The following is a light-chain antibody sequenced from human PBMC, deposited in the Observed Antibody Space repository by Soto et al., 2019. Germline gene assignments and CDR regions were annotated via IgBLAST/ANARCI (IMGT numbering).Light chain of an antibody. V-gene: IGKV4-1*01. CDR3: QQYFSFPWT. J-gene: IGKJ1*01. CDR1: QSVLYSSNNKNY. Sequence: DIVMTQSPDSLAVSRGERATINCKSSQSVLYSSNNKNYLAWYQQRPGQPPNLLIYWASTRESGVPDRFSGSGSGTDFTLTISSLQAEDVAIYYCQQYFSFPWTFGQGTKVEIK. CDR2: WAS.